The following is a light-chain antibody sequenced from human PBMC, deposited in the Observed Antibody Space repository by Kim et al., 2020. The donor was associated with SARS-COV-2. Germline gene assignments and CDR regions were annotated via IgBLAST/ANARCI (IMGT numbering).Light chain of an antibody. CDR2: AAS. J-gene: IGKJ3*01. CDR1: QTISIY. CDR3: QHSYSTIT. Sequence: DIQMTQSPSSLSASVGDRVTITCRASQTISIYLNWYQQKPGKAPKLLIYAASSLQSGVPSRFSGSGSGTDFTLTISSLQPEDFATYYCQHSYSTITFGPGTKVDIK. V-gene: IGKV1-39*01.